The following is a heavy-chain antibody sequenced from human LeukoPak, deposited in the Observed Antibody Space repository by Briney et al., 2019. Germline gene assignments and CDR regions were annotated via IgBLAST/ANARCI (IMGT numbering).Heavy chain of an antibody. CDR1: GYTFTSSS. J-gene: IGHJ4*02. V-gene: IGHV1-18*01. Sequence: ASVKVSCKASGYTFTSSSINWVRQAPGQGLEWLGWINPYNGNTDYSQKIQGRVTMTRDTSTSTAYMELRSLRSDDTAFYYCVRDTGYGSGWYPGYYWGRGTLVTVSA. CDR2: INPYNGNT. D-gene: IGHD6-19*01. CDR3: VRDTGYGSGWYPGYY.